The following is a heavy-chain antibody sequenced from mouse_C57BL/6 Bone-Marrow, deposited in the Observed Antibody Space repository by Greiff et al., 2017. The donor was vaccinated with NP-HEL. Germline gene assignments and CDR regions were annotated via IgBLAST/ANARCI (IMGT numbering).Heavy chain of an antibody. CDR2: IYPGNSDT. Sequence: EVQLQQSGTVLARPGASVKMSCKTSGYTFTSYWMHWVKQRPGQGLEWIGAIYPGNSDTSYNQKFKGKAKLTAVTSASTAYMELSSLTNEDSAVYYCTSIYYYGSSGAYWGQGTLVTVSA. CDR3: TSIYYYGSSGAY. CDR1: GYTFTSYW. J-gene: IGHJ3*01. D-gene: IGHD1-1*01. V-gene: IGHV1-5*01.